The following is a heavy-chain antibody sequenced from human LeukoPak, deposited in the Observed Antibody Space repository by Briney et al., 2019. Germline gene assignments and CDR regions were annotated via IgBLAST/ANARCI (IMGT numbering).Heavy chain of an antibody. CDR2: INPNSGGT. Sequence: ASVKVSCKASGYTFTGYYMHWVRQAPGQGLEWMGWINPNSGGTNYAQKFQGRVTMTRDTSISTAYMELSRLRSDDTAVYYCARVGWIQLWFQDRRFDPWGQGTLVTVSS. J-gene: IGHJ5*02. V-gene: IGHV1-2*02. CDR1: GYTFTGYY. D-gene: IGHD5-18*01. CDR3: ARVGWIQLWFQDRRFDP.